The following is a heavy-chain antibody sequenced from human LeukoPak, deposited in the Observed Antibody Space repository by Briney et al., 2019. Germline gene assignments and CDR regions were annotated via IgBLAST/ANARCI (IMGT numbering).Heavy chain of an antibody. V-gene: IGHV1-18*01. Sequence: ASVKVSCKASGYNFFSYGITWVRQAPGQGLEWMGWVSAYADNTNYVQKFQGRVTMTTDTSTSTAYIELRSLRSDATAVYYCARDCIGCHGFDSWGQGTLVTVSS. J-gene: IGHJ4*02. CDR1: GYNFFSYG. CDR3: ARDCIGCHGFDS. CDR2: VSAYADNT. D-gene: IGHD1-26*01.